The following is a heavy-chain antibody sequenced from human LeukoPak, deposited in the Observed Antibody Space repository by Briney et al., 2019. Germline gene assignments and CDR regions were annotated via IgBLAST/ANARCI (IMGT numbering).Heavy chain of an antibody. D-gene: IGHD3-22*01. J-gene: IGHJ4*02. V-gene: IGHV3-23*01. CDR3: AKGYYYDSSGLGGEFDY. CDR2: ISGSGGST. CDR1: GFTFSSYA. Sequence: GGSLRLSCAASGFTFSSYAMSWVRQAPGKGLEWVSAISGSGGSTYYADSVKGRFTISRDNSKNTLYLQMNSLRAEDTAVYYCAKGYYYDSSGLGGEFDYWGQGTLVTVSS.